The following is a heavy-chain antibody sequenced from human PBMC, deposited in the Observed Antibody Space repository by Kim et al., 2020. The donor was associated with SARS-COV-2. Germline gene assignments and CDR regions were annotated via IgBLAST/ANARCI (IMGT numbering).Heavy chain of an antibody. CDR2: IKQDGSEK. J-gene: IGHJ4*02. CDR1: GFTFSSYW. V-gene: IGHV3-7*05. CDR3: ARMGLMAAAGDAPLQYFDY. D-gene: IGHD6-13*01. Sequence: GGSLRLSCAASGFTFSSYWMSWVRQAPGKGLEWVANIKQDGSEKYYVDSVKGRFTISRDNAKNSLYLQMNSLRAEDTAVYYCARMGLMAAAGDAPLQYFDYWGQGTLVTVSS.